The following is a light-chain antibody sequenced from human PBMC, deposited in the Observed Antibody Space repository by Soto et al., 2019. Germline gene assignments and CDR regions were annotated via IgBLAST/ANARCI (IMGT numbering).Light chain of an antibody. CDR1: TSNIGNYY. CDR2: RDD. CDR3: AGWDDSMSGPV. J-gene: IGLJ7*01. V-gene: IGLV1-47*01. Sequence: QSVLTQPPSASGTPGQRVTISCSGSTSNIGNYYVYWYQHLPGTAPKLLICRDDQRPSGVPDRFSASKSGTSASLAISGLRSEDEADYYCAGWDDSMSGPVFGGGTQLTVL.